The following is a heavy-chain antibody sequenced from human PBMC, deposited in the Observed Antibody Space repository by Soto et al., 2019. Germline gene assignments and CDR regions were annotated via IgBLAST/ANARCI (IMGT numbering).Heavy chain of an antibody. J-gene: IGHJ6*02. CDR3: ARGSGYCSGGSCYAVSYYYYGMDV. CDR1: GGTFSSYA. CDR2: IIPLFGTA. D-gene: IGHD2-15*01. Sequence: SVKVSCKASGGTFSSYAISWVRQAPGQGLEWMGGIIPLFGTANYAQKFQGRVTMTADESTSTDYMELSSLRSEDTAVYDCARGSGYCSGGSCYAVSYYYYGMDVWGQGTTVTVSS. V-gene: IGHV1-69*13.